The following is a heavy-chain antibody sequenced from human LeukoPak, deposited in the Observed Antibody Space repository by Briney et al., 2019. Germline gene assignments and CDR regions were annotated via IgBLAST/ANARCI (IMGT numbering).Heavy chain of an antibody. V-gene: IGHV3-21*04. CDR1: GFTFSSYS. J-gene: IGHJ5*02. D-gene: IGHD2-2*01. CDR3: ARDAEVPAAIGYNWFDP. Sequence: GGSLRLSCAASGFTFSSYSMTWVRQAPGKGLEWVSSISSSSSYIYYADSVKGRFTISRDNAKNSLYLQMNSLRAEDTAVYYCARDAEVPAAIGYNWFDPWGQGTLVTVSS. CDR2: ISSSSSYI.